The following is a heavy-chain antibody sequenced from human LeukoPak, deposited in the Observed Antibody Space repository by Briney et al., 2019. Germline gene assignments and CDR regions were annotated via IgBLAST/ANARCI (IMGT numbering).Heavy chain of an antibody. CDR3: ARENTDFWSVYYLHAGYYYYYYMDV. D-gene: IGHD3-3*01. CDR2: ISRSGSTI. J-gene: IGHJ6*03. Sequence: GGSLRLSCADSGLTFSSHEMNWVRQAPGKGVERVSYISRSGSTIYYAHSVKGGFTISRDNAKKSLYMQMNSLRAEDTAVYYCARENTDFWSVYYLHAGYYYYYYMDVWGKGTTVTVSS. V-gene: IGHV3-48*03. CDR1: GLTFSSHE.